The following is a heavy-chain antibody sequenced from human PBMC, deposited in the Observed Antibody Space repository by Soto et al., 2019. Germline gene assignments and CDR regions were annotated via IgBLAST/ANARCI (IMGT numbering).Heavy chain of an antibody. CDR2: INPNSGGT. Sequence: VKVSCKASGYTFTGYYMHWVRQAPGQGLEWMGWINPNSGGTNYAQKFQGRVTMTRDTSISTAYMELSRLRSDDTAVYYCARDGAEKLLWFGELLPGYYYYGMDVWGQGTTVTVSS. CDR1: GYTFTGYY. V-gene: IGHV1-2*02. CDR3: ARDGAEKLLWFGELLPGYYYYGMDV. J-gene: IGHJ6*02. D-gene: IGHD3-10*01.